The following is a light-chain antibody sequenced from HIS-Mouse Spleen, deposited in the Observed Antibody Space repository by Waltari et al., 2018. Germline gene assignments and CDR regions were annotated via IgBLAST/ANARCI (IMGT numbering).Light chain of an antibody. CDR1: QGISSY. J-gene: IGKJ1*01. V-gene: IGKV1-9*01. CDR3: QQLNSYPPT. Sequence: DIQLTQSPPFLSASVGDRVTITCRASQGISSYLAWYQQKPGKAPKLLTYAASTSQSGVPSRFSGSGSGTEVTLTISSLQPEDFATYYGQQLNSYPPTVGQGTKVAIK. CDR2: AAS.